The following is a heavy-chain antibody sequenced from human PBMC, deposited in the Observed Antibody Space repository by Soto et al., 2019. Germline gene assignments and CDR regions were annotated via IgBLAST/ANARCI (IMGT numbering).Heavy chain of an antibody. CDR1: GGSFSGYY. CDR2: INHSGST. CDR3: GSSGWYGDV. J-gene: IGHJ6*02. D-gene: IGHD6-19*01. V-gene: IGHV4-34*01. Sequence: SETLSLTCAVYGGSFSGYYWSWIRQPPGKGLEWIGEINHSGSTNYNPSLKSRVTISVDTSKNQFSLKLSSVTAADTAVYYCGSSGWYGDVWGQGTTVTVSS.